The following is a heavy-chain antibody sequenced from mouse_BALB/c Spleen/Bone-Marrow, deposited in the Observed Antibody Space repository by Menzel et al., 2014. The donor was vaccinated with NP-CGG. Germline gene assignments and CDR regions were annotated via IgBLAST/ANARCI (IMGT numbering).Heavy chain of an antibody. V-gene: IGHV5-17*02. CDR2: ISSVSSTI. CDR3: TRGGNWDDFDY. D-gene: IGHD4-1*01. J-gene: IGHJ2*01. CDR1: GFTLSSFG. Sequence: EAKLVESGGGLVQPGGSRKLSCAASGFTLSSFGMHWVRQAPEKGLEWVAYISSVSSTIYYADTVKGRFTISRDNPKNTLFLQMTSLRSEDTAMYYCTRGGNWDDFDYWGQGTTLTVSS.